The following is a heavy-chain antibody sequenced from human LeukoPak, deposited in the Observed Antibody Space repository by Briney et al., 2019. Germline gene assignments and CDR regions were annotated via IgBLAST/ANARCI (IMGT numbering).Heavy chain of an antibody. J-gene: IGHJ6*03. Sequence: SVKVSCKASGGTFSSYAISWVRQAPGQGLEWMGGIIPIFGTANFAQKFQGRVTITADESTSTAYMELSSLRSEDTAVYYCARDRQKRAGYSSGWYYYYYMDVWGKGTTVTVSS. D-gene: IGHD6-19*01. V-gene: IGHV1-69*13. CDR3: ARDRQKRAGYSSGWYYYYYMDV. CDR2: IIPIFGTA. CDR1: GGTFSSYA.